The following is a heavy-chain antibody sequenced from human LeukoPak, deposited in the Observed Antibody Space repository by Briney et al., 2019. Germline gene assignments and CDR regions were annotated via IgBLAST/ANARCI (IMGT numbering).Heavy chain of an antibody. CDR2: IRYDGSNK. J-gene: IGHJ3*02. D-gene: IGHD3-10*01. V-gene: IGHV3-30*02. Sequence: GGSLRLSCAASGFTFSSYSMHWVRQAPGKGLEWVAFIRYDGSNKYYADSVKGRFTISRDNSKNTLYLQMNSLRAEDTAVYYCAKDGRQRKTYFYGSGSANAFDIWGQGTMVTVSS. CDR3: AKDGRQRKTYFYGSGSANAFDI. CDR1: GFTFSSYS.